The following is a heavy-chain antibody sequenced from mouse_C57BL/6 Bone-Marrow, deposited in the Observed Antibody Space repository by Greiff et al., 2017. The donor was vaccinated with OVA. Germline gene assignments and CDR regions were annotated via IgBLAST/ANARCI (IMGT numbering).Heavy chain of an antibody. Sequence: QVQLQQPGAELVRPGTSVKLSCKASGYTFTSYWMHWVKQRPGKGLEWIGVIDPSDSYTNYNQKFQGKATLTVDTSYSTAYMQLSSLPSEDSAVYYCAISDDPYNYDYWGQGTTLTVSS. V-gene: IGHV1-59*01. D-gene: IGHD2-10*01. CDR1: GYTFTSYW. CDR2: IDPSDSYT. CDR3: AISDDPYNYDY. J-gene: IGHJ2*01.